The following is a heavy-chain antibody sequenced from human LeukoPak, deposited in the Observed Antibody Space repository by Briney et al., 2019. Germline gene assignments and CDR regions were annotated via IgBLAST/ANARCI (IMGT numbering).Heavy chain of an antibody. J-gene: IGHJ5*02. CDR2: MNPESGNT. V-gene: IGHV1-8*01. CDR1: GYTFTNHD. Sequence: ASVKVSCKASGYTFTNHDINWVRQATGQGLEWMGWMNPESGNTGYAQKFQGRVTMTRDTSISTAYMELSSLGSEDTAVYYCAREWGNRNPTDNWFDPWGQGTLVTVSS. CDR3: AREWGNRNPTDNWFDP. D-gene: IGHD1-14*01.